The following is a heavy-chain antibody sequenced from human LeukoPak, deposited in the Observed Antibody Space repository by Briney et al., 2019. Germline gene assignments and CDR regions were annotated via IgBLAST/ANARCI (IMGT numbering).Heavy chain of an antibody. D-gene: IGHD4-23*01. CDR1: GFTFDTDW. CDR2: SRNKADSYTT. Sequence: GGSLRLSCAASGFTFDTDWMNWFRQAPGKGLEWVGRSRNKADSYTTEYAASVKGRFTFSRDDSKNSLFLQMNSLKTEDTAVYYCARGGPYGGNSAFDYWGQGTLVTVSS. V-gene: IGHV3-72*01. CDR3: ARGGPYGGNSAFDY. J-gene: IGHJ4*02.